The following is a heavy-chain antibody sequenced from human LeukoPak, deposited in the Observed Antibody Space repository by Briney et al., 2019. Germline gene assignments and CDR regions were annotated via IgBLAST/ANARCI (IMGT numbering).Heavy chain of an antibody. V-gene: IGHV3-30*03. CDR3: ARGRSGGSRGHYFDY. J-gene: IGHJ4*02. D-gene: IGHD2-15*01. CDR2: ISYDGSNK. Sequence: GGSLRLSCAASGFTFSNYGMHWVRQAPGKGLEWVAVISYDGSNKYYADSVKGRFTISRDNSKNTLYLQMNSLRAEDTAVYYCARGRSGGSRGHYFDYWGQGTLVTVSS. CDR1: GFTFSNYG.